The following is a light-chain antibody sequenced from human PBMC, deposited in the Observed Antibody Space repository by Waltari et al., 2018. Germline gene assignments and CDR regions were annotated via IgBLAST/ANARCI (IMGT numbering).Light chain of an antibody. Sequence: DIQMTQSPSTLSASVGDRVTISCRASQNVGTWLAWYQQKPGKAPKLLIYMASSLESGVPSRFSGSGSGTEFTLTISSLQPDDVATYSCQQYSSFSTFGQGTKV. CDR3: QQYSSFST. V-gene: IGKV1-5*03. J-gene: IGKJ2*01. CDR1: QNVGTW. CDR2: MAS.